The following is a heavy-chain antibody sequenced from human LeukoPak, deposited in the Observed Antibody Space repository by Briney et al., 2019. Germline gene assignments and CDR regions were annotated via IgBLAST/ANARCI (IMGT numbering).Heavy chain of an antibody. V-gene: IGHV1-18*01. CDR1: SYTFTSYG. D-gene: IGHD3-22*01. CDR3: ARAPDPMIATPYYMDV. J-gene: IGHJ6*03. CDR2: ISAYNGNT. Sequence: ASVKVSCKASSYTFTSYGISWVRQAHGQGLEWMGWISAYNGNTNYAQKLQGRVTMTTDTSTSTAYMELRSLRSDDTAVYYCARAPDPMIATPYYMDVWGKGTTVTVSS.